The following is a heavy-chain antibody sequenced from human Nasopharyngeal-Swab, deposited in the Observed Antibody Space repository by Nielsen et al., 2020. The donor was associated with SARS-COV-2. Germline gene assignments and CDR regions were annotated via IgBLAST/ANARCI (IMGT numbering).Heavy chain of an antibody. CDR3: ARGSYSWSWYGPDY. V-gene: IGHV3-74*03. CDR2: IDNDGSST. D-gene: IGHD1-26*01. Sequence: GEFLKISCTVSGFTFTDYWMHWLRQSPGKGPVWLSRIDNDGSSTTYADSVRGRFTISRDNARNTLFLQLHSLGAEDTAVYYCARGSYSWSWYGPDYWGQGTQVTVSS. J-gene: IGHJ4*02. CDR1: GFTFTDYW.